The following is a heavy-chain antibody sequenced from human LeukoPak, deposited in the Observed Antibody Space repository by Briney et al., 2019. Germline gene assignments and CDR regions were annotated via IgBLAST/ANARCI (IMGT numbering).Heavy chain of an antibody. J-gene: IGHJ4*02. CDR3: ARDYDSSGPPGY. V-gene: IGHV3-23*01. Sequence: GGSLRLSCAASGFTFAGYAMSWVRQAPGEGLKWVSAISGTGGKTYYADSVKGRFTISRDNAKNSLYLQMNSLRAEDTAVYYCARDYDSSGPPGYWGQGTLVTVSS. D-gene: IGHD3-22*01. CDR1: GFTFAGYA. CDR2: ISGTGGKT.